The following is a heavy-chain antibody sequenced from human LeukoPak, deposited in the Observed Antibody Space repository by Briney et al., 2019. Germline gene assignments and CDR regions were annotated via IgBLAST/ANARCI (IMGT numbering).Heavy chain of an antibody. Sequence: GGSLRLSCAASGFTFSSYAMHWVRQAPGKGLEWVAVISYDGSNKYYADSVKGRFTISRDNSKHTLYLQMNSLRGDDTAVYYCAKEGRRYFDYWGQGALVTVSS. V-gene: IGHV3-30*04. J-gene: IGHJ4*02. CDR2: ISYDGSNK. CDR1: GFTFSSYA. CDR3: AKEGRRYFDY.